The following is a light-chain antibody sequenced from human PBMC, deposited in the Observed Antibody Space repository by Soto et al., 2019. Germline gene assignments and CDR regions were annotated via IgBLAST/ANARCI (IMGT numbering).Light chain of an antibody. J-gene: IGLJ2*01. CDR1: SPDFG. CDR2: EVS. V-gene: IGLV2-14*01. CDR3: SSYSSTTTL. Sequence: QSALTQLASVSGSPGQSITISCSGISPDFGVSWYQHFPGKAPKLLIFEVSNRPSGVSTRFSGSKSGNMAFLTISGLQSEDEGLYHCSSYSSTTTLFGGGTKVTVL.